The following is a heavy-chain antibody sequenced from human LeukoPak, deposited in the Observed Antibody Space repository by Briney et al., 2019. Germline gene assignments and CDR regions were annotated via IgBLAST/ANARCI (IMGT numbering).Heavy chain of an antibody. V-gene: IGHV1-8*01. CDR1: GYTFTSYD. J-gene: IGHJ5*02. CDR2: MNPNSGNT. Sequence: ASVTVSCKASGYTFTSYDINWVRQATGQGLEWMGWMNPNSGNTGYAQKFQGRVTMTRNTSISTAYMELSSLRSEDTAVYYCARGLPTLAAAGPWGQGTLVTVSS. CDR3: ARGLPTLAAAGP. D-gene: IGHD6-13*01.